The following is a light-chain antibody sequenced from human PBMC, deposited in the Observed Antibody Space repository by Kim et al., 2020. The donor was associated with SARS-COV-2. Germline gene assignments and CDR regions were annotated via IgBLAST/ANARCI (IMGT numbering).Light chain of an antibody. CDR1: QSFANY. V-gene: IGKV1-39*01. J-gene: IGKJ4*01. Sequence: ASVGDIVTITCRASQSFANYLNWYQQKPGKAPKLLIYATSNLQNGVPSRFSGGRSATDFTLTISSLQPEDFATYYCQQSYRSPLTFGAGTKVDIK. CDR3: QQSYRSPLT. CDR2: ATS.